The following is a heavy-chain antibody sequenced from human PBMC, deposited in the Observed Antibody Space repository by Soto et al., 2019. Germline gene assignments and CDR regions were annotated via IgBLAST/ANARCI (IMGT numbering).Heavy chain of an antibody. CDR1: GFTFSSYG. D-gene: IGHD3-22*01. V-gene: IGHV3-33*01. Sequence: QVQLVESGGGVVQPGRSLRLSCAASGFTFSSYGMHWVRQAPGKGLEWVATIWYDGSNKYYADFVKGRFTISRDNSKNTMYRHMNNLRAEDTGAYYCARGQFDDSSGGFDYWGQGTLVTVSS. J-gene: IGHJ4*02. CDR3: ARGQFDDSSGGFDY. CDR2: IWYDGSNK.